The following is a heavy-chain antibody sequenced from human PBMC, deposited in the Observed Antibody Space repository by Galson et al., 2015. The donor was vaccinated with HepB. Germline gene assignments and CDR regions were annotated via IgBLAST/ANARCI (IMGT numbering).Heavy chain of an antibody. V-gene: IGHV3-23*01. CDR3: ANGYVDAAMGPY. CDR1: GFAFNNYP. J-gene: IGHJ4*02. Sequence: SLRLSCAASGFAFNNYPMTWVRQAPGKGLEWVSSMSSSDDTHYANSVKGRFTISRDNSKNTLYLQMNSLRAEDTAVYYCANGYVDAAMGPYWGQGTLVTVSS. CDR2: MSSSDDT. D-gene: IGHD5-18*01.